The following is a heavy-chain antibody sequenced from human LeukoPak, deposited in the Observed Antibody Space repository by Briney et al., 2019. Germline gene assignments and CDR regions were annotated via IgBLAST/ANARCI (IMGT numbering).Heavy chain of an antibody. V-gene: IGHV4-59*01. CDR1: GDSMSGYY. J-gene: IGHJ4*02. D-gene: IGHD3-22*01. Sequence: SETLSLTCTVSGDSMSGYYWSWMRQPPGRGLEWLGYIYSSGGTYYNPSLKSRVGISVATSKNQFSLKLSSVTAADTAVYFCARYVSSGLDYWGQGTLVTVSS. CDR2: IYSSGGT. CDR3: ARYVSSGLDY.